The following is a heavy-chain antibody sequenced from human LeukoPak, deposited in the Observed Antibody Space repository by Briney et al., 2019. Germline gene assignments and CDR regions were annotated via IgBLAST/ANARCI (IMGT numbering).Heavy chain of an antibody. Sequence: AAVKVSCKSSGYTFTSYYMHRVRQAPGQGLEWMGIINPSSGSTNYAQKFHGRVTITRNTSTSTVYMKLSSLTNDEKAVYYWARESLRGYCGSANCPNDYWGQGTLVTVSS. V-gene: IGHV1-46*01. D-gene: IGHD2-2*01. CDR2: INPSSGST. CDR3: ARESLRGYCGSANCPNDY. J-gene: IGHJ4*02. CDR1: GYTFTSYY.